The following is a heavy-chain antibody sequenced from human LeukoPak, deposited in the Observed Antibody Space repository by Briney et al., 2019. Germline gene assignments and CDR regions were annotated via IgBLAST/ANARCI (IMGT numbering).Heavy chain of an antibody. CDR2: IYPGDSDT. J-gene: IGHJ3*02. CDR1: GYSFTSYW. CDR3: ARHFLFKASDAFDI. V-gene: IGHV5-51*01. Sequence: GESLKISCKGSGYSFTSYWIGWVRQMPGKGLEWMGIIYPGDSDTRYSPSFQGQVTISADKSITTAYLQWSSLKASDTPMYNCARHFLFKASDAFDIWGQGTMVTVSS. D-gene: IGHD2-21*01.